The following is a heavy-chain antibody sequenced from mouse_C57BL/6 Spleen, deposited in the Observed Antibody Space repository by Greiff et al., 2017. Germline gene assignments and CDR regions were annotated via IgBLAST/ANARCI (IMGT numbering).Heavy chain of an antibody. CDR1: GYTFTSYW. Sequence: QVQLQQPGAELVMPGASVKLSCKASGYTFTSYWMHWVKQRPGQGLEWIGEIDPSDSYTNYNQKFKGKSTLTVDKSSSTAYMQLSILTSEDSAVYYCARTTVVASYYFDYWGQGTTLTVSS. D-gene: IGHD1-1*01. V-gene: IGHV1-69*01. CDR3: ARTTVVASYYFDY. CDR2: IDPSDSYT. J-gene: IGHJ2*01.